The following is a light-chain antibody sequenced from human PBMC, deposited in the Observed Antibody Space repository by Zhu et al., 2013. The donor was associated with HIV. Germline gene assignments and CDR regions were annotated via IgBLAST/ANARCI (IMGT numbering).Light chain of an antibody. CDR2: GIS. CDR1: QSISSGH. CDR3: MQALHAPCR. J-gene: IGKJ2*04. V-gene: IGKV3-20*01. Sequence: EIVLTQSPGTVSLSPGERATLSCRASQSISSGHVAWYQHKPGQAPRLLIYGISARATGVPDRFSGSGSGTDFTLKISRVEAEDVGLYYCMQALHAPCRFGQGTKLEIK.